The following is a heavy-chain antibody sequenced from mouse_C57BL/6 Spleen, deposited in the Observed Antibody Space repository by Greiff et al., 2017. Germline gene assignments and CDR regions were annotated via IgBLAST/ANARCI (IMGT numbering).Heavy chain of an antibody. J-gene: IGHJ3*01. V-gene: IGHV1-61*01. D-gene: IGHD1-1*01. CDR2: IYPSDSET. CDR1: GYTFTSYW. CDR3: ARGDGSSPAWFAY. Sequence: QVQLKQPGAELVRPGSSVKLSCKASGYTFTSYWMDWVKQRPGQGLEWIGNIYPSDSETHYNQKFKDKATLTVDKSSSTAYMQLSSLTSEDSAVYYCARGDGSSPAWFAYWGQGTLVTVSA.